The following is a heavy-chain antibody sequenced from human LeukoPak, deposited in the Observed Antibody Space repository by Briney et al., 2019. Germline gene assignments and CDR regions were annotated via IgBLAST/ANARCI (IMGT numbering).Heavy chain of an antibody. CDR3: ARVGRDTIFAFDP. V-gene: IGHV3-7*01. CDR1: GFTFSSYW. J-gene: IGHJ5*02. D-gene: IGHD3-3*01. CDR2: IKQDGSEK. Sequence: PGGSLRLSCAASGFTFSSYWMSWVRQAPGKGLEWVANIKQDGSEKYYVDSVKGRFTISRDNAKNSLYLQMNSLRAEDTAVYYCARVGRDTIFAFDPWGQGTLVTVSS.